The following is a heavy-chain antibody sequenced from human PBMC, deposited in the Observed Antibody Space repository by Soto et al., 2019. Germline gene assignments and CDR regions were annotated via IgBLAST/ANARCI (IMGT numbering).Heavy chain of an antibody. CDR3: AKDAHDNYHYYTDV. CDR2: ISSPGNA. D-gene: IGHD3-3*01. CDR1: GFSFNNFA. J-gene: IGHJ6*03. V-gene: IGHV3-23*01. Sequence: EVQLLESGGGLVQPGGSLRLSCAASGFSFNNFAMSWVRQAPGKGLEWVSVISSPGNAFYADSVKGRFTVSRDMSTNTLFLQMTSLRSEDTATYYCAKDAHDNYHYYTDVWGKGTTVTVSS.